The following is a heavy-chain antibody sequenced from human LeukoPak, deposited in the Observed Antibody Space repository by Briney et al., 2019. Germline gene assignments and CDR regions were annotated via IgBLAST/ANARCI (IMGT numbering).Heavy chain of an antibody. V-gene: IGHV3-48*04. Sequence: PGGSLRLSCAASGFTFSSYAMSWVRQAPGKGLEWVSYISSSGSTIYYADSVKGRFTISRDNAKNSLYLQMNSLRAEDMALYYCAKDANPRAYGSGKILSADWFDPWGQGTLVTVSS. J-gene: IGHJ5*02. D-gene: IGHD3-10*01. CDR3: AKDANPRAYGSGKILSADWFDP. CDR2: ISSSGSTI. CDR1: GFTFSSYA.